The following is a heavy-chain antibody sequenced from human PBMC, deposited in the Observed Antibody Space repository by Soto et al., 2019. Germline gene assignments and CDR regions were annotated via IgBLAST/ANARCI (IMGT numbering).Heavy chain of an antibody. V-gene: IGHV1-18*01. CDR2: ISAYNGNT. D-gene: IGHD3-22*01. J-gene: IGHJ4*01. Sequence: ASVKVSCKASGYTFTSYGISWVRQAPGQGLEWMGWISAYNGNTNYAQKLQGRVTMTTDTSTSTAYMELRSLRADDTAVYYCAMRGDYYDSSGSWNYWGHGTLVTVSS. CDR3: AMRGDYYDSSGSWNY. CDR1: GYTFTSYG.